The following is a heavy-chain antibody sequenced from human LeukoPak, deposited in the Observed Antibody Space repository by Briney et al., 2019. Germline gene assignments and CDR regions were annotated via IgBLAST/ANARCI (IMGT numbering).Heavy chain of an antibody. CDR2: ISSSSSYI. Sequence: PGGSLRLSCAASGFTFSSYSMNWVRQAPGKGLEWVSSISSSSSYIYYADSVKGRFTISRDNAKNTLYLQMNSLRAEDTAVYYCARVPVYCGGDCYFDYWGQGTLVTVSS. CDR3: ARVPVYCGGDCYFDY. CDR1: GFTFSSYS. J-gene: IGHJ4*02. D-gene: IGHD2-21*02. V-gene: IGHV3-21*01.